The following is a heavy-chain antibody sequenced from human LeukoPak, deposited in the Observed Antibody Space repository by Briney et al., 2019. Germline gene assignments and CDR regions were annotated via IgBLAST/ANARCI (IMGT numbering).Heavy chain of an antibody. J-gene: IGHJ4*02. CDR2: VSGSGSTM. CDR1: GFTFSNYE. CDR3: ARVIRYYYFDY. Sequence: GGSLRLSCAASGFTFSNYEMKWVRQAPGKGLEWVSYVSGSGSTMYYADSVKGRFTISRDNAKKSLYLQMNSLRAEDTAVYYCARVIRYYYFDYWGQGTLVTVSS. V-gene: IGHV3-48*03. D-gene: IGHD3-10*01.